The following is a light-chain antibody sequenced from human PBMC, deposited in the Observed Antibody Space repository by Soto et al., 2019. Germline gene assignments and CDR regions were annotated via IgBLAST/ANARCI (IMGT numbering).Light chain of an antibody. CDR2: EVS. Sequence: QSALTQPASVSGSPGQSITISCTGTSSDVGGYNYVSWYQQHPGKAPKLMIYEVSNRPSGVSNRFSGSKSGNTASLTISGLQAEDEADYYCCSYAGSYTFDVVFGGGTKLTVL. V-gene: IGLV2-14*01. J-gene: IGLJ2*01. CDR3: CSYAGSYTFDVV. CDR1: SSDVGGYNY.